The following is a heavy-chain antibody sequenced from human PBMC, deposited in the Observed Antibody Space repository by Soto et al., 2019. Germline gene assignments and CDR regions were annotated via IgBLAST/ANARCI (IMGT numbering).Heavy chain of an antibody. CDR3: ARVYLGPVWAMGAFDI. D-gene: IGHD3-16*01. J-gene: IGHJ3*02. Sequence: ASVNVSCKSSGYTFTSCCMSWVRQAPGQGLEWMGWISAYNGNTNYAQKLQGRVTMTTDTSTSTAYMELRSLRSDDTAVYYCARVYLGPVWAMGAFDIWGQGTMVTFSS. V-gene: IGHV1-18*01. CDR1: GYTFTSCC. CDR2: ISAYNGNT.